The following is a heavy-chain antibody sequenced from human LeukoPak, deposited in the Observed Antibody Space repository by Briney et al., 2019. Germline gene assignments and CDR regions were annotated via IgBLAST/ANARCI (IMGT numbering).Heavy chain of an antibody. J-gene: IGHJ6*03. CDR1: GFTFSSYG. D-gene: IGHD2-2*01. Sequence: PGGSLRLSCAAPGFTFSSYGMHWVRQAPGKGLEWVAVTWYDGGNKYYADSVKGRFTISRDNSKNTLSLQMNSLRAEDTAVYYCAKDFRYCSSNGCYEGVGYYYYYMDVWGKGTTVTVSS. CDR2: TWYDGGNK. CDR3: AKDFRYCSSNGCYEGVGYYYYYMDV. V-gene: IGHV3-33*06.